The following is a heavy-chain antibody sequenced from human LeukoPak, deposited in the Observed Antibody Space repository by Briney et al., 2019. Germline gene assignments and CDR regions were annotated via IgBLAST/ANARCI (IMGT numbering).Heavy chain of an antibody. CDR1: GYSFTSYW. Sequence: GESLKISCKGSGYSFTSYWIGWVRQMPGKGLEWMGIIYPGDSDTRYSPSFQGQVTISADKSISTAYLQWSSLQASDTAMYYCARRGFYCSEYSYFDYWGQGTLVTVSS. CDR3: ARRGFYCSEYSYFDY. CDR2: IYPGDSDT. V-gene: IGHV5-51*01. J-gene: IGHJ4*02. D-gene: IGHD2-15*01.